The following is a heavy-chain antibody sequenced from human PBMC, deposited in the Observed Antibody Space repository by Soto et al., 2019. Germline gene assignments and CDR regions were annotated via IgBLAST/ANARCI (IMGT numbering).Heavy chain of an antibody. CDR1: GYTFTSYG. CDR3: ARGEPIVVVPAANPLDY. J-gene: IGHJ4*02. CDR2: ISAYNGNT. Sequence: ASVKVSCKASGYTFTSYGISWVRQAPGQGLEWMGWISAYNGNTNYAQKLQGRVTMTTDTSTSTAYMELRSLRSDDTAVYYCARGEPIVVVPAANPLDYWGQGTLVTVSS. D-gene: IGHD2-2*01. V-gene: IGHV1-18*01.